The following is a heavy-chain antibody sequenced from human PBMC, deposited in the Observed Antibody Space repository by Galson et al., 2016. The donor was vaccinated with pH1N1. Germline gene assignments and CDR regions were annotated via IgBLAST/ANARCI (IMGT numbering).Heavy chain of an antibody. D-gene: IGHD3-16*01. J-gene: IGHJ6*02. CDR2: ISYDGTNK. CDR1: EFTFSSYG. CDR3: AKGDYPLIIGLRRAWGMNV. V-gene: IGHV3-30*18. Sequence: SLRLSCAASEFTFSSYGMHWVRQAPGKGLEWVALISYDGTNKYYGDSVKGRCSISRDNSKNTLYLQMNSLRAEDTAVYYCAKGDYPLIIGLRRAWGMNVWGQGTTVIVSS.